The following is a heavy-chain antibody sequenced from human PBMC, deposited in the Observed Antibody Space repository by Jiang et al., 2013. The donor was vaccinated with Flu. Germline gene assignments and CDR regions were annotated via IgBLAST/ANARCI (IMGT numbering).Heavy chain of an antibody. D-gene: IGHD3-10*01. CDR3: ARSYGADAFDI. J-gene: IGHJ3*02. CDR2: INPNGDTT. Sequence: GAEVKKPGASVKVSCKASGYMFTTYFMHWVRQAPGQGLEWMGMINPNGDTTLYAQKFKGRVTMTRDTSISTTYMELSRLKSDDTAVYYCARSYGADAFDIWGQGTVVTV. CDR1: GYMFTTYF. V-gene: IGHV1-46*01.